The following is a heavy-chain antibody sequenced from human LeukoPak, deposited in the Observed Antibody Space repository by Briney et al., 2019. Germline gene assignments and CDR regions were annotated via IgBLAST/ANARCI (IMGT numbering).Heavy chain of an antibody. J-gene: IGHJ3*02. CDR3: ARDYYDSSGPDDDAFDI. D-gene: IGHD3-22*01. V-gene: IGHV1-69*13. CDR2: IIPIFGTA. CDR1: GGTFSSYA. Sequence: SVKVSCKASGGTFSSYAISWVRQAPGQGLEWMGGIIPIFGTANYAQKFQGRVTITADESTSTAYMELSSLRSEDAAVYYCARDYYDSSGPDDDAFDIWGQGTMVTVSS.